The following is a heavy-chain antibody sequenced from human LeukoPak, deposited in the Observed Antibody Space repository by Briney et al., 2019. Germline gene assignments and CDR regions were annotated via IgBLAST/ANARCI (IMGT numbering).Heavy chain of an antibody. CDR2: IKQDGSEK. Sequence: GGSLRLSCAASGFTFNSYWMSWVRQAPGKGLEWVANIKQDGSEKYYVDSVKGRFTISRDNAKNSLYLQMNSLRAEDTAVYYCASNKSQKKGYYYYYYMDVWGKGTTVTVSS. CDR3: ASNKSQKKGYYYYYYMDV. J-gene: IGHJ6*03. V-gene: IGHV3-7*01. D-gene: IGHD1/OR15-1a*01. CDR1: GFTFNSYW.